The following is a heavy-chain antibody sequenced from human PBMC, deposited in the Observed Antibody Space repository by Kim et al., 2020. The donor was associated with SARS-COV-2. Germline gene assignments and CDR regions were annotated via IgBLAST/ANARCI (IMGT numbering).Heavy chain of an antibody. CDR1: GDSITSVGFY. CDR3: ARNARRYFGSVDSFNV. CDR2: IFYIGRT. J-gene: IGHJ3*01. Sequence: SETLSLTCTVSGDSITSVGFYGSWLRQYPGKGPEWIGYIFYIGRTSYTPSLKSRIAISRETSKNQFSLRLISVTAADTAIYYCARNARRYFGSVDSFNVWGKGTLVTVSS. D-gene: IGHD1-1*01. V-gene: IGHV4-31*03.